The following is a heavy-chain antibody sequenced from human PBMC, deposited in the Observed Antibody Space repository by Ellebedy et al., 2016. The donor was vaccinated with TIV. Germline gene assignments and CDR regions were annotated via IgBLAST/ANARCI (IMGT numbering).Heavy chain of an antibody. CDR3: ARDGRQLVWDFDY. Sequence: SVKVSCXASGFTFTSSAVQWVRQARGQRLEWIGWIVVGSGNTNYAQKFQERVTITRDMSTSTAYMELSSLRSEDTAVYYCARDGRQLVWDFDYWGQGTLVTVSS. J-gene: IGHJ4*02. CDR1: GFTFTSSA. CDR2: IVVGSGNT. D-gene: IGHD6-6*01. V-gene: IGHV1-58*01.